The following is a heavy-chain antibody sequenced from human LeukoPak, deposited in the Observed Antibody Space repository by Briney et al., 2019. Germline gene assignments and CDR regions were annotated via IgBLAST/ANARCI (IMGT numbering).Heavy chain of an antibody. V-gene: IGHV4-39*01. CDR3: ARHVGVVTAILGCFDY. J-gene: IGHJ4*02. Sequence: SETLSLTCTVSGGSISSSSYYWGWIRQPPGKGLEWIGSIYYSGSTHYNPSLKSRVTISVDTSKNQFSLKLSSVTAADTAVCYCARHVGVVTAILGCFDYWGQGTLVTVSS. CDR2: IYYSGST. D-gene: IGHD2-21*02. CDR1: GGSISSSSYY.